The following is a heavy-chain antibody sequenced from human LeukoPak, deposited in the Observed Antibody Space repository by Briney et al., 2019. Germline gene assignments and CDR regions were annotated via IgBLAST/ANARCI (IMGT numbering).Heavy chain of an antibody. D-gene: IGHD1-14*01. Sequence: GGSLRLSCAASGFTLGHYDMHWVRQAPGEGLEWVAVMSYDGTNKYYTDSVRGRFTISRDSSTNSLYLQMNSLRAEDTAVYFCAKDLSRNFHWYYMDVWAKGPRSPSP. CDR3: AKDLSRNFHWYYMDV. J-gene: IGHJ6*03. V-gene: IGHV3-30*18. CDR1: GFTLGHYD. CDR2: MSYDGTNK.